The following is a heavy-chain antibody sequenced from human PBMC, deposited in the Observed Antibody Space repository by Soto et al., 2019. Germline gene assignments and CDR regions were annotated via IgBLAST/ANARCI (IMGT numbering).Heavy chain of an antibody. CDR3: ARHHDS. J-gene: IGHJ4*02. Sequence: PSETPSLTCTVSGGSISSYYWSWIHQPRGKGLEWIGYIYYRGCRNYRPSLKSRVTISVDTSKNQFSLKLSSVPGADTAGYYCARHHDSWGQGTLVTVSS. CDR1: GGSISSYY. CDR2: IYYRGCR. V-gene: IGHV4-59*08.